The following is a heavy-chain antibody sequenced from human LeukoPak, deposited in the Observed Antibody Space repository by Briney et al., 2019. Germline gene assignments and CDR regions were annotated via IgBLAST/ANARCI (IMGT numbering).Heavy chain of an antibody. Sequence: SETLSLTCTVSGGSISSYYWSWIRQPPGKGLEWIGYIYYSGSTNYNPSLKSRVTISVDTSKNQFSLKLSSVTAADTAVYYCARDFSGGGWFDPWGQGTLVTVSS. J-gene: IGHJ5*02. CDR1: GGSISSYY. D-gene: IGHD3-16*01. CDR3: ARDFSGGGWFDP. CDR2: IYYSGST. V-gene: IGHV4-59*01.